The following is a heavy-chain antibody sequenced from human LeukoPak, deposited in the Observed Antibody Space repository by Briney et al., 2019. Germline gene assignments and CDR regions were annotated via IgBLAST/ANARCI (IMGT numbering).Heavy chain of an antibody. CDR3: ARLDYGDYRG. D-gene: IGHD4-17*01. CDR1: GGTFSSTT. CDR2: ITPIFRTP. Sequence: SVKVSCKASGGTFSSTTINWVRQAPGQGLEWMGGITPIFRTPNYAQKFQGRVTMTRNTSISTAYMELSSLRSEDTAVYYCARLDYGDYRGWGQGTLVTVSS. V-gene: IGHV1-69*05. J-gene: IGHJ4*02.